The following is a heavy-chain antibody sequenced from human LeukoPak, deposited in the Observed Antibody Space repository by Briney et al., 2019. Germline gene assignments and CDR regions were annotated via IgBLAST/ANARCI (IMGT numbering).Heavy chain of an antibody. D-gene: IGHD1-26*01. Sequence: GGSLRLSCEASGFPFSSLWMVWVRQAPGKGLEWVSGISGSGAYTYYADSVKGRFTISRDNSKNTLYLQMNSLRAEDTAVYYCAKFRSDKIVGGGLDVWGQGTTVTVSS. J-gene: IGHJ6*02. CDR1: GFPFSSLW. CDR3: AKFRSDKIVGGGLDV. V-gene: IGHV3-23*01. CDR2: ISGSGAYT.